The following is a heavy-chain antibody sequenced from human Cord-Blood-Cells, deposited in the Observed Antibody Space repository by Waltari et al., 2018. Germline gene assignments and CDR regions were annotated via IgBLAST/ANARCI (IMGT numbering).Heavy chain of an antibody. D-gene: IGHD3-3*01. V-gene: IGHV1-2*02. CDR2: INPNSGGT. CDR3: ARADYDFWSGYHYYFDY. Sequence: QVQLVQSGAEVKKPGASVKVSCKASGYTFTGYYMHWVRQAPGQGLEWMGWINPNSGGTNYAQKFQGRVTMTRDTSISTAYMELSRLRSDDTAVYYCARADYDFWSGYHYYFDYWGQGTLVTVSS. CDR1: GYTFTGYY. J-gene: IGHJ4*02.